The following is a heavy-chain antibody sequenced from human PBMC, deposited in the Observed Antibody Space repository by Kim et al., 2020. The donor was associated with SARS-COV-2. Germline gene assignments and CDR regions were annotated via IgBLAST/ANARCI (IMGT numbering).Heavy chain of an antibody. J-gene: IGHJ4*02. Sequence: ASVKVSCKASGYTFTSYYMHWVRQAPGQGLEWMGIINPSGGSTSYAQKFQGRVTMTRDTSTSTVYMELSSLRSEDTAVYYCARATSPTYYYDSSDPGYYFDYWGQGTLVTVSS. CDR2: INPSGGST. CDR3: ARATSPTYYYDSSDPGYYFDY. V-gene: IGHV1-46*01. CDR1: GYTFTSYY. D-gene: IGHD3-22*01.